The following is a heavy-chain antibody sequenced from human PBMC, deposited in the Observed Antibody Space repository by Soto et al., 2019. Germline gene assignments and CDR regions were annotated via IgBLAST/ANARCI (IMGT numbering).Heavy chain of an antibody. Sequence: ASVKVSCKASGYTSTSYTISWVRQAPGHGLEWMGWISAYNGNTNYAQKFQGRVSMTTDTXXXXXXXXXXXXXXDDTXXYYCAXVLVATISGGGNWFDPWGQGTLVTVSS. CDR3: AXVLVATISGGGNWFDP. J-gene: IGHJ5*02. V-gene: IGHV1-18*01. CDR2: ISAYNGNT. D-gene: IGHD5-12*01. CDR1: GYTSTSYT.